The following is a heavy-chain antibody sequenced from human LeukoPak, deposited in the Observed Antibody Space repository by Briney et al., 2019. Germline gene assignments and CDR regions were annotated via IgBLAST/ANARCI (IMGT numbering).Heavy chain of an antibody. D-gene: IGHD3-16*01. CDR3: ATDDYRGLGY. J-gene: IGHJ4*02. CDR1: GITFSNYY. V-gene: IGHV3-74*01. CDR2: IIQDGSVT. Sequence: PGGSLRLSCVTSGITFSNYYMHRVRQVAGEGMVWVSHIIQDGSVTSYADSVKGRFTISRDNAKNTVYLQLNNLRPEDTAVYYCATDDYRGLGYWGRGTLVTVSS.